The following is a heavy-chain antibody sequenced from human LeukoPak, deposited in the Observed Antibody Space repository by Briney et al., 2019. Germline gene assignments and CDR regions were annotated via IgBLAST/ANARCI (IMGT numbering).Heavy chain of an antibody. V-gene: IGHV5-51*01. CDR2: IYPGDSDT. D-gene: IGHD3-10*01. CDR1: GYSFTSYW. J-gene: IGHJ4*02. CDR3: ARQSGSPGFDPGIDY. Sequence: GESLKISCKGSGYSFTSYWIGWVRQMPGKGLEWMGIIYPGDSDTRYSPSFQGQVTISADKSISTAYLQWSSLKASDTAMYYCARQSGSPGFDPGIDYWGQGTLVTVSS.